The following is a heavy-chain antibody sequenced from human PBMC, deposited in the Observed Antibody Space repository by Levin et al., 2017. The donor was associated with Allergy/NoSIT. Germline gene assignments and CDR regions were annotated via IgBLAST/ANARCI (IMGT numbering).Heavy chain of an antibody. CDR1: GGSISSDIYY. Sequence: SETLSLTCTASGGSISSDIYYWTWIRQPAGKGLEWIGRISSRGTTSYNASLKSRVTISLDTSKNQFSLKLSSVTAADTAVYFCARELLRDDYFDYWGQGALVTVSS. CDR2: ISSRGTT. V-gene: IGHV4-61*02. J-gene: IGHJ4*02. CDR3: ARELLRDDYFDY.